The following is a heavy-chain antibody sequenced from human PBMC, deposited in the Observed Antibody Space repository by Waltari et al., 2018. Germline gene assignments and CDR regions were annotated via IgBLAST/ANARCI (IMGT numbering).Heavy chain of an antibody. CDR1: GGSISSHY. J-gene: IGHJ3*02. CDR3: ARDPSGYVNDAFGI. D-gene: IGHD5-12*01. Sequence: QVQLQESGPGLVKPSETLSLTCTVSGGSISSHYWSWIRQPPGKGLEWIGYIYDSGSTNYNPSLRSRVTISVDTSKNQFSLKLSSVTAADTAVYYCARDPSGYVNDAFGIWGQGTMVTVSS. CDR2: IYDSGST. V-gene: IGHV4-59*11.